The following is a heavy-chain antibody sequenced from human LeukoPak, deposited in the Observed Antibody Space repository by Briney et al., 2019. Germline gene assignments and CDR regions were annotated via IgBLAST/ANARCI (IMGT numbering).Heavy chain of an antibody. J-gene: IGHJ4*02. D-gene: IGHD2-15*01. CDR1: GFTFSNAW. Sequence: GGSLRLSCAASGFTFSNAWMNWVRQAPGKGLEWVGRIKSKTDGGTTDYAAPVKGRFTISRDDSKNTLYMQMNSLKTEDTAVYYCTTTFLLRDIVIHWGQGTLVTVSS. CDR3: TTTFLLRDIVIH. V-gene: IGHV3-15*07. CDR2: IKSKTDGGTT.